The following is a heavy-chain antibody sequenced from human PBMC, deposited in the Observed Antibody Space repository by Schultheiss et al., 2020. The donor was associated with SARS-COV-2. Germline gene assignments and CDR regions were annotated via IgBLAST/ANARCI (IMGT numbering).Heavy chain of an antibody. CDR3: VRRGSIGGYSYGYAY. V-gene: IGHV3-30*03. CDR1: GFTFSSYG. CDR2: ISYDGSNK. J-gene: IGHJ4*02. D-gene: IGHD5-18*01. Sequence: GGSLRLSCAASGFTFSSYGMHWVRQAPGKGLEWVAVISYDGSNKYYADSVKGRFTISRDNSKNTLYLQMNSLRSEDTAMYYCVRRGSIGGYSYGYAYWGQGTLVTVSS.